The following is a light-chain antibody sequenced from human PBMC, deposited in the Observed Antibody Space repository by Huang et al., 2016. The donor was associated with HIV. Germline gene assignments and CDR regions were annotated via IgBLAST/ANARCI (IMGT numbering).Light chain of an antibody. J-gene: IGKJ4*01. CDR1: QIVSTY. CDR2: DAS. CDR3: QQRSSWPLT. V-gene: IGKV3-11*01. Sequence: EIVLTQSPVTLSLSPGDRATLSCRASQIVSTYVAWYQQKPGQAPRLLIYDASNRATGIPARFSASGSGTDFTLTISSLEPEDFVVYYCQQRSSWPLTFGGGTSVEIK.